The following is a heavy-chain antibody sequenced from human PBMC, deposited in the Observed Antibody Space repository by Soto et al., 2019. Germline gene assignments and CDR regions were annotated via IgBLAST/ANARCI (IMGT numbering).Heavy chain of an antibody. V-gene: IGHV1-18*01. CDR2: ISAYNGNT. CDR1: GYTFTNYA. D-gene: IGHD6-13*01. Sequence: QVQLVQSGAEVKKHGASVKVSCKASGYTFTNYAFSWVRQAPGQGLEWMGWISAYNGNTNYPQKLQGRVTMTTDTSASTAYKELRRLSSADTAVYYCARDLAAAGPFDWWGEGTLVTVSS. CDR3: ARDLAAAGPFDW. J-gene: IGHJ4*02.